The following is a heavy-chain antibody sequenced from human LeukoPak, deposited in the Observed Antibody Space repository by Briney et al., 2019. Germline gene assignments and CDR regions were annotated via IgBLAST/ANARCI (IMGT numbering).Heavy chain of an antibody. CDR3: ARSTYWYDSSGYYTWYFDY. CDR2: IYTSGST. V-gene: IGHV4-59*10. Sequence: SETLSLTCAVYGGSFSGYYWSWIRQPPGKGLEWIGRIYTSGSTNYNPSLKSRVTISVDTSKNQFSLKLSSVTAADTAVYYCARSTYWYDSSGYYTWYFDYWGQGTLVTVSS. J-gene: IGHJ4*02. CDR1: GGSFSGYY. D-gene: IGHD3-22*01.